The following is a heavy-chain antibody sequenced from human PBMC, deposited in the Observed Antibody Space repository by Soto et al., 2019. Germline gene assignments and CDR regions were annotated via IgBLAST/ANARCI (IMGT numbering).Heavy chain of an antibody. Sequence: QVQLQESGPGLVKPSGTLSLTCAVSGGSISSSNWWSWVRQPPGKGLEWIGAIYHSGSTNYNPSLKSRLTISVDKTKHLFSLKPSSVTAADTDVYYCARIAAAGTSVDYWGQGTLVNVSS. D-gene: IGHD6-13*01. J-gene: IGHJ4*02. CDR3: ARIAAAGTSVDY. CDR2: IYHSGST. V-gene: IGHV4-4*02. CDR1: GGSISSSNW.